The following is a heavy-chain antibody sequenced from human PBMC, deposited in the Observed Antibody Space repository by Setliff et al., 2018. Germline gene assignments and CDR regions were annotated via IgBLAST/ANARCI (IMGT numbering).Heavy chain of an antibody. Sequence: GASVKVSCKASGYTFTNYGITWVRQAPGQELEWMGIMHPSGVGTSGPQKFQGRVTMTRDTSTSTVYMVLNNLRSEDTALYYCAFEYGTSKRFDPWGQGTLVTVSS. V-gene: IGHV1-46*01. D-gene: IGHD3-10*01. J-gene: IGHJ5*02. CDR1: GYTFTNYG. CDR3: AFEYGTSKRFDP. CDR2: MHPSGVGT.